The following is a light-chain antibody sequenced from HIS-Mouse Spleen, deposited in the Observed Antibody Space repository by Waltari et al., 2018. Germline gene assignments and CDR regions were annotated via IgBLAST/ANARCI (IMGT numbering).Light chain of an antibody. CDR1: SCPTQY. J-gene: IGLJ2*01. V-gene: IGLV3-25*03. CDR2: KDS. CDR3: QSADSSGTYSVV. Sequence: SYELTQPPSVSASPGQTARITCPGDSCPTQYAYWYQQKPGQAPVLVIYKDSERPSGIPERFSGSSSGTTVTLTISGVQAEDEADYYCQSADSSGTYSVVFGGGTKLTVL.